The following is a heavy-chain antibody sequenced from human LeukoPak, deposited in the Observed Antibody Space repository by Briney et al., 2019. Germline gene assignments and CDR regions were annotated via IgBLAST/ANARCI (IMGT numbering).Heavy chain of an antibody. V-gene: IGHV3-23*01. Sequence: PGGSLRLSCAASGFTFSSYAMSWVRQAPGKGLEWVSAISGSGGSTYYADSVKGRFTISRDNSKNALYLQMNSLRAEDTAVYYCAKTRLRPGCFDYWGQGTLVTVSS. CDR2: ISGSGGST. CDR1: GFTFSSYA. J-gene: IGHJ4*02. D-gene: IGHD4-17*01. CDR3: AKTRLRPGCFDY.